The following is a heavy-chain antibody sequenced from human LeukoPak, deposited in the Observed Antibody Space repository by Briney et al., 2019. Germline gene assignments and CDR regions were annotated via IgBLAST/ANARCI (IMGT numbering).Heavy chain of an antibody. J-gene: IGHJ3*02. D-gene: IGHD3-10*01. CDR1: GFTFSSYS. CDR2: ISSSSYI. V-gene: IGHV3-21*01. CDR3: ARDRVIYGSGSYGFDI. Sequence: GGSLRLSCAASGFTFSSYSMNWVRQAPGKGLELVSSISSSSYIYYADSVKGRFTISRDNAKNSLYLQMNSLRAEDTAVYYCARDRVIYGSGSYGFDIWGQGTMVTVSS.